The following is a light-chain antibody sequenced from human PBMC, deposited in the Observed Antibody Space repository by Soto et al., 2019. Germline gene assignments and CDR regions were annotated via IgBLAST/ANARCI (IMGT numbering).Light chain of an antibody. Sequence: QSVLTQPPSVSGAPGQRVTISCTGSSSNIGAGYDVHWYQQLPGTAPKLLIYGNTNRPSGVPDRFSGSKSGTSASLAITGLLPEDEADYYCQSHDTSLSGYVFGTGTKLTVL. CDR2: GNT. V-gene: IGLV1-40*01. CDR1: SSNIGAGYD. CDR3: QSHDTSLSGYV. J-gene: IGLJ1*01.